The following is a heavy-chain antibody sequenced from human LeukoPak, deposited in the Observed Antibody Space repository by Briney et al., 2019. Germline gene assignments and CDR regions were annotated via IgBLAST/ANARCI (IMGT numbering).Heavy chain of an antibody. CDR2: MNPNSGNT. CDR1: GYTFSSHD. Sequence: GASVKVSCKASGYTFSSHDINWVRQVPGHGLGWLGWMNPNSGNTGYAQKFQGRVAMTRDSSIGTAYLELSSLSSDDTAVYYCVRGDNVVSTAMLLLRYWGQGTLVAVSS. CDR3: VRGDNVVSTAMLLLRY. J-gene: IGHJ1*01. D-gene: IGHD2-21*02. V-gene: IGHV1-8*01.